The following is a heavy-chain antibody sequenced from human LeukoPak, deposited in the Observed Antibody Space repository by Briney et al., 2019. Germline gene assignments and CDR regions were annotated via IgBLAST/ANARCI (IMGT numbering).Heavy chain of an antibody. V-gene: IGHV4-59*01. CDR1: GGSISSYY. J-gene: IGHJ5*02. Sequence: SETLSLTCTVSGGSISSYYWSWIRQPPAKGLEWIGYIYYSGSTNYNPSLKSRVTISVDTSKNQFSLKLSSVTAADTAVYYCARRVRYDFWSGYGHNWFDPWGQGTLVTVSS. CDR3: ARRVRYDFWSGYGHNWFDP. CDR2: IYYSGST. D-gene: IGHD3-3*01.